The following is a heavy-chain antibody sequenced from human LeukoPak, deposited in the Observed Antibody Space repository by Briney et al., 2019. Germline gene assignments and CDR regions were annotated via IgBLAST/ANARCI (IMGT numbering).Heavy chain of an antibody. CDR3: ARGGGYDYVWRSFDY. CDR1: GGTFSSYA. V-gene: IGHV1-69*05. J-gene: IGHJ4*02. CDR2: IIPIFGTA. D-gene: IGHD3-16*01. Sequence: EASVKVSCKASGGTFSSYAISWVRQAPGQGLEWMGEIIPIFGTANYAQKFQGRVTITTDESTSTAYMELSSLRSEDTAVYYCARGGGYDYVWRSFDYWGQGTLVTVSS.